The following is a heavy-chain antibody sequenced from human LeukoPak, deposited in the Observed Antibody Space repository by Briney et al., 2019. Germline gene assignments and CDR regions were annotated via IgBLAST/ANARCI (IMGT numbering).Heavy chain of an antibody. CDR3: ARDIGSSASY. V-gene: IGHV3-53*01. CDR2: IYSGGST. CDR1: GLTVSSNY. D-gene: IGHD1-26*01. J-gene: IGHJ4*02. Sequence: PGGSLRLSCAASGLTVSSNYMSWARQAPGKGLEWVSVIYSGGSTYYADSVKGRFTFSRDNSKNTLYLQMNSLRAEDTAVYYCARDIGSSASYWGQGTLVTVSS.